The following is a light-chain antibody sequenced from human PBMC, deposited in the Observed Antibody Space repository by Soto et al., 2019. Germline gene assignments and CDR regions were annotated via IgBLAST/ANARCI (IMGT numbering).Light chain of an antibody. V-gene: IGLV1-51*01. CDR1: SSNIGKNY. Sequence: QSVLTQSPSVSAAPGQKVTISCSGSSSNIGKNYVSWYQQLPGTAPKLVVYDENKRPSGIPDRFSVSKSGTSATLGITGLQTGDEADYYCGSWDSSLYAVVFGGGTKLTVL. CDR2: DEN. CDR3: GSWDSSLYAVV. J-gene: IGLJ2*01.